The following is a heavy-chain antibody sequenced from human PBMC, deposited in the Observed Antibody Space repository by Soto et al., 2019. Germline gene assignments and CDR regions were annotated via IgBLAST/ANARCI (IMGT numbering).Heavy chain of an antibody. D-gene: IGHD3-22*01. CDR1: GGTFSSYA. CDR2: IIPIFGTA. CDR3: ARSLFRGWAMIVVAKNYYYGMDV. V-gene: IGHV1-69*13. J-gene: IGHJ6*02. Sequence: SVKVSCKASGGTFSSYAISWVRQAPGQGLEWMGGIIPIFGTANYAQKFQGRVTITADESTSTAYMELSSLRSEDTAVYYCARSLFRGWAMIVVAKNYYYGMDVWGQGTTVTVSS.